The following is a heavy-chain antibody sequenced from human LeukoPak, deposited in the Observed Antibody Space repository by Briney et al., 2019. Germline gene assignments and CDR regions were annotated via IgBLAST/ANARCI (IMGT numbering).Heavy chain of an antibody. CDR3: ARTTADNYGDYWPAPPVNFDY. Sequence: SQTLSLTCAVSGGSISSGGYSWSWIRQPPGKGLEWIGYIYHSGSTYYNPSLKSRVTISVDKSKNQFSLKLSSVTAADTAVYYCARTTADNYGDYWPAPPVNFDYWGQGTLVTVSS. J-gene: IGHJ4*02. V-gene: IGHV4-30-2*01. D-gene: IGHD4-17*01. CDR1: GGSISSGGYS. CDR2: IYHSGST.